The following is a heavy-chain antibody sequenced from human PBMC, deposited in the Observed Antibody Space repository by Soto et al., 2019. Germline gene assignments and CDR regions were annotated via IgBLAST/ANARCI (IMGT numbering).Heavy chain of an antibody. J-gene: IGHJ6*01. CDR2: MNPNTGST. D-gene: IGHD6-6*01. V-gene: IGHV1-8*02. Sequence: QVQLVQSGAVVRKPGASVKVSCTASGYTFTSYDLNWVRQTTGQGLEWMGWMNPNTGSTGFAQKFRGRLTMTRDTSKSTAYMELSSLTSEDTALYYCARASHTSSVYYFYY. CDR3: ARASHTSSVYYFYY. CDR1: GYTFTSYD.